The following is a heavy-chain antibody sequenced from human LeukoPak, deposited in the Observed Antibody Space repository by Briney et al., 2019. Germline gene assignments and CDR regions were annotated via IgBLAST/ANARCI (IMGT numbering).Heavy chain of an antibody. J-gene: IGHJ4*02. Sequence: SETLSLTCAVSGGSISSGGYSWSWIRQPPGKGLEWIGYIYHSGSTYYNPSLKSRVTISVDRSKNQFSLKLSSVTAADTAVYYCARGQWLADYWGQGTLVTVSS. V-gene: IGHV4-30-2*01. CDR3: ARGQWLADY. CDR1: GGSISSGGYS. D-gene: IGHD6-19*01. CDR2: IYHSGST.